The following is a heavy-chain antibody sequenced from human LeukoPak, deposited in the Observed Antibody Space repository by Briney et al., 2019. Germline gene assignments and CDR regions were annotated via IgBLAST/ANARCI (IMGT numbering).Heavy chain of an antibody. CDR1: GYTFTSYA. D-gene: IGHD3-10*01. V-gene: IGHV7-4-1*02. J-gene: IGHJ6*02. CDR3: ARELSMVPGYGMDV. Sequence: ASVKVSCRASGYTFTSYAMNWVRQAPGQGLEWMGWINTNTGNPTYAQGFTGRFVFSLDTSVGTAYLQISSLKAEDTAVYYCARELSMVPGYGMDVWGQGTTVTVSS. CDR2: INTNTGNP.